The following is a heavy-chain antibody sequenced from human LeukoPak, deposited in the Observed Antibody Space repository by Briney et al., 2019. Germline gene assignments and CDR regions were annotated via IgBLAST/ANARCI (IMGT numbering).Heavy chain of an antibody. CDR2: IYHSGST. Sequence: PSETLSLTCAVSDDSIRNNYYWGWIRQPPGNGLEWIGSIYHSGSTYYNPSHKSRVTISADTSKNQFSLKVNSVTAADTAVYYCARRPGVRGYSGLVYFQYWGQGTLVIVSS. D-gene: IGHD3-22*01. CDR1: DDSIRNNYY. CDR3: ARRPGVRGYSGLVYFQY. V-gene: IGHV4-38-2*01. J-gene: IGHJ1*01.